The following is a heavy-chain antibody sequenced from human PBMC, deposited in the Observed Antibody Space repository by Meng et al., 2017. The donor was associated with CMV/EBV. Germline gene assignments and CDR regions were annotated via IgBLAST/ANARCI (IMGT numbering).Heavy chain of an antibody. CDR1: GFTVSSNY. Sequence: GESLKISCAASGFTVSSNYMSWVRQAPGKGLEWVSVIYSGGSTYYADSVKGRFTISRDNSKNTLYLQMNSLRAEDTAVYYCARCQEGRYYYYGMDVWGQGTTVTVSS. CDR3: ARCQEGRYYYYGMDV. V-gene: IGHV3-53*01. J-gene: IGHJ6*02. CDR2: IYSGGST.